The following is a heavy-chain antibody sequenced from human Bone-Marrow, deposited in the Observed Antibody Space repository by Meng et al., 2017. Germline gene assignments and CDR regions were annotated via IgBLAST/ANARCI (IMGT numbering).Heavy chain of an antibody. Sequence: SETLSLTCAVYGGSFSGYYWSWIRQPPGKGLEWIGEINHSGSTNYNPSLKSRVTITVDTSKNQFSLKLGSVTAADTAVYYCARVGGGRDGYFDYWGQGTLVTVSS. D-gene: IGHD5-24*01. CDR2: INHSGST. V-gene: IGHV4-34*01. CDR1: GGSFSGYY. J-gene: IGHJ4*02. CDR3: ARVGGGRDGYFDY.